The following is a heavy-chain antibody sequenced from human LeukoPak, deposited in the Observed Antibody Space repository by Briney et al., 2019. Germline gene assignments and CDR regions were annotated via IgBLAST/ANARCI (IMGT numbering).Heavy chain of an antibody. CDR2: IYTSGST. CDR1: GGSIGSYY. J-gene: IGHJ5*02. Sequence: SETLSLTCTVSGGSIGSYYWSWIRQPAGKGLEWIGRIYTSGSTNYNPSLKSRVTMSVDTSKNQFSLKLSSVTAADTAVYYCARDFTMVRGARGLNWFDPWGQGTLVTVSS. CDR3: ARDFTMVRGARGLNWFDP. D-gene: IGHD3-10*01. V-gene: IGHV4-4*07.